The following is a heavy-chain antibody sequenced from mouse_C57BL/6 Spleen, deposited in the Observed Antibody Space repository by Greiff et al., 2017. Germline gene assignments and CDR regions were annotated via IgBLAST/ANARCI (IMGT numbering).Heavy chain of an antibody. V-gene: IGHV5-4*01. D-gene: IGHD4-1*01. CDR2: ISDGGSYT. CDR1: GFTFSSYA. CDR3: ARDRKLTGVFDY. J-gene: IGHJ2*01. Sequence: EVQGVESGGGLVKPGGSLKLSCAASGFTFSSYAMSWVRQTPEKRLEWVATISDGGSYTYYPDNVKGRFTISRDNAKNNLYLQMGHLKSEDTAMYYCARDRKLTGVFDYWGQGTTLTVSS.